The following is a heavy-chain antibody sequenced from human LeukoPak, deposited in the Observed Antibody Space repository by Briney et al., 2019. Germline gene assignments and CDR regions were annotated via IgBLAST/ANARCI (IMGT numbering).Heavy chain of an antibody. D-gene: IGHD6-13*01. V-gene: IGHV4-34*01. CDR3: ARGQGSSSWSPYYYYYGMDV. Sequence: SETLSLTCAVYGGSFSGYYWSWIRQPPGKGLEWIGEINHSGSTNYNPSLKSRVTISVDTSKNQFSLKLSSVTAADTAVYYCARGQGSSSWSPYYYYYGMDVWGQGTTVTVSS. CDR2: INHSGST. J-gene: IGHJ6*02. CDR1: GGSFSGYY.